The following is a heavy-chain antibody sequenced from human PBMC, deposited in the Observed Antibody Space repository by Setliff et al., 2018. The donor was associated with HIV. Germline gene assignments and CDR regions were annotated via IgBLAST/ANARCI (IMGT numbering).Heavy chain of an antibody. J-gene: IGHJ4*02. V-gene: IGHV4-59*01. D-gene: IGHD3-3*01. CDR1: GGSISSYY. Sequence: LSLTCTVSGGSISSYYWSWIRQPPGKGLEWIGSIYYSGSTNYNPSLKSRVTISVDTSKNQFSLKLSSVTAADTAVYYCARGKSYNFWSGYTISRVYFDYWGQGTLVTVSS. CDR3: ARGKSYNFWSGYTISRVYFDY. CDR2: IYYSGST.